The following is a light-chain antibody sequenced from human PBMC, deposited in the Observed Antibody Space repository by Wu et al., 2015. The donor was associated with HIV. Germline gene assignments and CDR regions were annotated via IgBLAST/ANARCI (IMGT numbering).Light chain of an antibody. CDR3: QQYGSPPRT. CDR2: GAS. V-gene: IGKV3-20*01. CDR1: LSVTSNY. J-gene: IGKJ4*01. Sequence: ELVLTQSPGTLSLSPGERVTLSCRASLSVTSNYLAWYQQKPGQAPRLLIYGASNRAIGIPVRFSGSGSGTDFTLTISRLESEDFAVYYCQQYGSPPRTFGGGPGWRSN.